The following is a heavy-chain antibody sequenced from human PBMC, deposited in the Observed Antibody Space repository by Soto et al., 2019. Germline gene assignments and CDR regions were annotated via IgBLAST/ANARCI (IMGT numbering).Heavy chain of an antibody. V-gene: IGHV1-18*01. CDR3: AYYYGSGSSGEYDGWFDP. J-gene: IGHJ5*02. Sequence: QVQLVQSGAEVKKPGASVKVSCQASGYTLTSYGISWVRQAPGQGLEWMGWISAYNGNTNYAQKLQGRVTMTTDTSTSTAYMELRSLRSDDTAVYYCAYYYGSGSSGEYDGWFDPWGQGTLVSVSS. CDR1: GYTLTSYG. D-gene: IGHD3-10*01. CDR2: ISAYNGNT.